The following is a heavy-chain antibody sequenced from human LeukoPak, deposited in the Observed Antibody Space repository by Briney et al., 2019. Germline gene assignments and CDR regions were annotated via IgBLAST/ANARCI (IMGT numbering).Heavy chain of an antibody. D-gene: IGHD3-22*01. V-gene: IGHV4-34*01. J-gene: IGHJ4*02. CDR3: ARRLNYDSPFDY. CDR1: RGSIRHNDYY. Sequence: SETLSLTCTVSRGSIRHNDYYWSWIRQPPGTGLEWIGEINHSGSTNYNPSLKSRVTISVDTSKNQFSLKLSSVTAADTAVYYCARRLNYDSPFDYWGQGTLVTVSS. CDR2: INHSGST.